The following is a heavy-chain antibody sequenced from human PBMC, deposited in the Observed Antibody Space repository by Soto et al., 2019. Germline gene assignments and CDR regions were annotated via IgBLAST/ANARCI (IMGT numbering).Heavy chain of an antibody. V-gene: IGHV1-3*01. Sequence: QVQLVQSGAEVKKPGASVKVSCKASGYTFTSYAMHWVRQAPGQSLEWMGWINAGNGNTKYSQKFQGRVTITRDTSASTAYMELSSLRSEDTAVYYCARTITIFGVVQSPFDPWGQGTLVTVSS. CDR2: INAGNGNT. J-gene: IGHJ5*02. D-gene: IGHD3-3*01. CDR1: GYTFTSYA. CDR3: ARTITIFGVVQSPFDP.